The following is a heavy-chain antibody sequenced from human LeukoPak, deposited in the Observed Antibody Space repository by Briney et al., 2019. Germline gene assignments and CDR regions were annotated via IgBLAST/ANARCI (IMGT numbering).Heavy chain of an antibody. CDR2: IYYSGST. CDR1: GGSISSSTHC. J-gene: IGHJ4*02. D-gene: IGHD3-3*01. Sequence: SETLSLTCTVSGGSISSSTHCWSWVRQPSGKGLEWIGYIYYSGSTNYNPSLKSRVTISVDTSKNQFSLKLSSVTAADTAVYYCARGHYDFWSGYYPSFDYWGQGTLVTVSS. V-gene: IGHV4-61*01. CDR3: ARGHYDFWSGYYPSFDY.